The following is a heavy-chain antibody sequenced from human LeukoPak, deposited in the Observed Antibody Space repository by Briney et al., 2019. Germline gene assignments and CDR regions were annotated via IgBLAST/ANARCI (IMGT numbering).Heavy chain of an antibody. V-gene: IGHV1-8*03. Sequence: ASVKVSCKASGYTFTSYAMNWVRQATGQGLEWMGWMNPNSGNTGYAQKFQGRVTITRNTSISTAYMELGSLRSEDTAVYYCARDRVDYDFWSGVGYWGQGTLVTVSS. CDR2: MNPNSGNT. CDR1: GYTFTSYA. CDR3: ARDRVDYDFWSGVGY. J-gene: IGHJ4*02. D-gene: IGHD3-3*01.